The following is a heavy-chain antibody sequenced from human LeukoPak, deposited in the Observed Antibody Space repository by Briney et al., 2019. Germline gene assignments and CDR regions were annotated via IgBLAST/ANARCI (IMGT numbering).Heavy chain of an antibody. CDR2: ISGSGGST. CDR1: GFTFSGYA. CDR3: AKVLGSSWYLFDY. D-gene: IGHD6-13*01. Sequence: GGSLRLSCAASGFTFSGYAMSWVRQAPGKGLEWVSAISGSGGSTYYADSVKGRFTISRDNSKNTLYLQMNSLRAEDTAVYYCAKVLGSSWYLFDYWGQGTLVTVSS. V-gene: IGHV3-23*01. J-gene: IGHJ4*02.